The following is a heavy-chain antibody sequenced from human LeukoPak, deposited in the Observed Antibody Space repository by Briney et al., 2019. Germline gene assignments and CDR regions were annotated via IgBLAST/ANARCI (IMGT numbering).Heavy chain of an antibody. Sequence: ASVKVSCKASGYAFSRYGISWVRQAPGQGLEWMGWINTYNGNTNYAQKLQGRVTMTTDTSTSTAYMELRSLRSDDTAVYYCARRGRIVMVTAIPKDDAFDIWGQGTMVTVSS. D-gene: IGHD2-21*02. CDR2: INTYNGNT. V-gene: IGHV1-18*01. CDR3: ARRGRIVMVTAIPKDDAFDI. J-gene: IGHJ3*02. CDR1: GYAFSRYG.